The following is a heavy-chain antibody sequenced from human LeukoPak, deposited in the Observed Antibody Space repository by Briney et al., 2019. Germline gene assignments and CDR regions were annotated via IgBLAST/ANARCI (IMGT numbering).Heavy chain of an antibody. V-gene: IGHV3-74*01. CDR2: INSDGSST. D-gene: IGHD2-2*01. CDR3: ARVAVAPAAYFDY. J-gene: IGHJ4*02. CDR1: GFTFSSYW. Sequence: GGSLRLSCAASGFTFSSYWMHWVRQAPGKGLVWVSRINSDGSSTIYADSVKGRFTISRDNAKNTLYLQMNSLRAEDTAVYYCARVAVAPAAYFDYWGQGTLVTVSS.